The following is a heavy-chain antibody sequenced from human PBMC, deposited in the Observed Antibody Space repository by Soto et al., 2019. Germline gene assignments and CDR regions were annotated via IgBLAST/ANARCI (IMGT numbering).Heavy chain of an antibody. CDR1: GGSIRTPDW. J-gene: IGHJ4*02. V-gene: IGHV4-4*02. Sequence: SETLSLTCNVSGGSIRTPDWWSWVRQPPGKGLEWIGEIYHSGSTNYNPSLKGRVTISVDKSKNHFSLSLNSVTTADTAVYYCARDERSVCSSGWYLYWGPGTLVTVSS. D-gene: IGHD6-19*01. CDR3: ARDERSVCSSGWYLY. CDR2: IYHSGST.